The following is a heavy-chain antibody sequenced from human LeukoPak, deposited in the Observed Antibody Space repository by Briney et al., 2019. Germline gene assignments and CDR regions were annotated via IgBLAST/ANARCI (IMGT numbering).Heavy chain of an antibody. D-gene: IGHD4-17*01. Sequence: GGSLRLSCGASGFTFSSYAMHWVRQAPGKGLEWVAVISYDGSNKYYADSVKGRFTISRDNSKNTLYLQMNSLRAEDTAVYYCARSHDYGDPLGPDYWGQGTLVTVSS. J-gene: IGHJ4*02. CDR2: ISYDGSNK. V-gene: IGHV3-30-3*01. CDR3: ARSHDYGDPLGPDY. CDR1: GFTFSSYA.